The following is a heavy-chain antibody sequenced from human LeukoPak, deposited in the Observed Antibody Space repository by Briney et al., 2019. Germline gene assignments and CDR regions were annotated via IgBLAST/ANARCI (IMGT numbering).Heavy chain of an antibody. Sequence: ASVKVSCKASGYSFTSYGISWVRQAPGQGLEWMGWISAYNGDTNYAQKFQGRVTMTTDTSTSTAYMELRSLRSDDTAVYYCARGSTYYYDSSGYYYGDYWGQGTLVTVSS. D-gene: IGHD3-22*01. V-gene: IGHV1-18*01. CDR2: ISAYNGDT. CDR3: ARGSTYYYDSSGYYYGDY. J-gene: IGHJ4*02. CDR1: GYSFTSYG.